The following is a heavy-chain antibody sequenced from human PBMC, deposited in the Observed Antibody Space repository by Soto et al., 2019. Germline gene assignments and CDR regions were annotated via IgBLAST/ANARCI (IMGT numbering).Heavy chain of an antibody. V-gene: IGHV1-69*01. CDR3: AGGLPDTAMVLLRYGMDV. J-gene: IGHJ6*02. D-gene: IGHD5-18*01. Sequence: QVQLVQSGAEVQKPGSSVKVSCKASGGTFSSYAISWVRQAPGQGLEWMGGIIPIFGTANYAQKFQGRVTITADESTSTAYMELSSLRSEDTAVYYGAGGLPDTAMVLLRYGMDVWGQGTTVTVSS. CDR2: IIPIFGTA. CDR1: GGTFSSYA.